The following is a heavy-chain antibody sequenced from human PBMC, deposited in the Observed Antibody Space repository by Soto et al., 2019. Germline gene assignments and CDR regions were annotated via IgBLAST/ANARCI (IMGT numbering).Heavy chain of an antibody. D-gene: IGHD3-16*02. CDR3: ARYRSLDP. Sequence: GGSLRLSCADSGFTLGNNWMSWVRQAPGMGLQWVASIKEDGSEKYYVDPVKGRFTISRENAKNSLYLQMNSLRAEDTAVYYCARYRSLDPWGQGILVTVSS. J-gene: IGHJ5*02. CDR1: GFTLGNNW. CDR2: IKEDGSEK. V-gene: IGHV3-7*03.